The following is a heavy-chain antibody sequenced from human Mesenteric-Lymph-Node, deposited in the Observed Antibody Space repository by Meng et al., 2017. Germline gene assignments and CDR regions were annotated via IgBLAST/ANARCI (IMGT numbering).Heavy chain of an antibody. D-gene: IGHD4-17*01. V-gene: IGHV3-30*06. CDR1: GFTFSSYG. Sequence: GESLKISCAASGFTFSSYGMHWVRQAPGKGLEWVAVISYDGSNNYYADSVKGRFTISRDNSKNTLYLQMNSLRAEDTAVYYCARFRTTVTPDAFDIWGQGTMVTVSS. CDR3: ARFRTTVTPDAFDI. J-gene: IGHJ3*02. CDR2: ISYDGSNN.